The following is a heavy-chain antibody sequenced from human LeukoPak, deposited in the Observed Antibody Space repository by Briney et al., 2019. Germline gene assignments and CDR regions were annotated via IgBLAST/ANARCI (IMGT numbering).Heavy chain of an antibody. Sequence: SETLSLICSVSGDSISNSQYYWSWIRQPPGKGLEWIGEINHSGSTNYNPSLKSRVTISVDTSKNQFSLKLSSVTAADTAVYYCARGRPAYGSGSYYFDYWGQGTLVTVSS. CDR2: INHSGST. D-gene: IGHD3-10*01. V-gene: IGHV4-39*07. CDR3: ARGRPAYGSGSYYFDY. CDR1: GDSISNSQYY. J-gene: IGHJ4*02.